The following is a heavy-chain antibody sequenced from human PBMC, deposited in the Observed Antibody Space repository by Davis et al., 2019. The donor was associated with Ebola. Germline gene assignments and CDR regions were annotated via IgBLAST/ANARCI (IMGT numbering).Heavy chain of an antibody. D-gene: IGHD2-8*01. CDR1: GFTFSSSW. Sequence: GESLKISCAASGFTFSSSWMTWVRQAPGKGLEWVAVISYDGSNKYYADSVKGRFTISRDNSKNTLYLQMNSLRAEDTAVYYCAKDRLVYAIGWFDPWGQGTLVTVSS. V-gene: IGHV3-30*18. CDR3: AKDRLVYAIGWFDP. CDR2: ISYDGSNK. J-gene: IGHJ5*02.